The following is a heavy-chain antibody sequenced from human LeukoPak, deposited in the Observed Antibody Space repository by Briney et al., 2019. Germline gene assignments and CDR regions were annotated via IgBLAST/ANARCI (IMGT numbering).Heavy chain of an antibody. D-gene: IGHD3-22*01. CDR2: IYYSGST. J-gene: IGHJ4*02. CDR1: GGSISSYY. V-gene: IGHV4-59*08. Sequence: SETLSLTCTVSGGSISSYYWSWIRQPPGKGLEWIGYIYYSGSTNYNPSLKSRVTISVDTSKNQFSLKLSSVTAADTAVYYCARTMIVYEQFDYWGQGTLVTVSS. CDR3: ARTMIVYEQFDY.